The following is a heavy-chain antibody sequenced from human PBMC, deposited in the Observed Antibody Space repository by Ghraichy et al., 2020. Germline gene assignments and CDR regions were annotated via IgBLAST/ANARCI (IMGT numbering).Heavy chain of an antibody. CDR1: GYTFTSYG. CDR2: ISAYNGNT. CDR3: ARDRDFWSGYYPYYYYYGMDV. J-gene: IGHJ6*02. D-gene: IGHD3-3*01. Sequence: ASVNVSCKASGYTFTSYGISWVRQAPGQGLEWMGWISAYNGNTNYAQKLQGRVTMTTDTSTSTAYMELRSLRSDDTAVYYCARDRDFWSGYYPYYYYYGMDVWGQGTTVTVSS. V-gene: IGHV1-18*01.